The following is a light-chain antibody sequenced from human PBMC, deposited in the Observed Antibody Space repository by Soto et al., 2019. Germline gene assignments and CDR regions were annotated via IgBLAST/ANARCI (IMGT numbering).Light chain of an antibody. Sequence: QSALTQPASVSGSPGQSITISCTGTSSGVVGYNYVSWYQHHPGKAPKLIIYDVSNRPSGVSIRFSGSKSDNTASLTISGLQPEDEADYHCSSYTTSNTRQIVFGTGTKVTVL. J-gene: IGLJ1*01. CDR1: SSGVVGYNY. CDR2: DVS. CDR3: SSYTTSNTRQIV. V-gene: IGLV2-14*03.